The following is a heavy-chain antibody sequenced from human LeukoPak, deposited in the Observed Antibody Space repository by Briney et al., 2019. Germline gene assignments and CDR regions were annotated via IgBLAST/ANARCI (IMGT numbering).Heavy chain of an antibody. CDR2: ISYDGSNK. CDR3: AKVHMIVVVMGYFDY. D-gene: IGHD3-22*01. J-gene: IGHJ4*02. CDR1: GFTFSSYG. V-gene: IGHV3-30*18. Sequence: GRPLRLSCAASGFTFSSYGMHWVRQAPGKGLEWVAVISYDGSNKYYADSVKGRFTISRNNSKNTLYLQMNSLRAEDTAVYYCAKVHMIVVVMGYFDYWGQGTLVTVSS.